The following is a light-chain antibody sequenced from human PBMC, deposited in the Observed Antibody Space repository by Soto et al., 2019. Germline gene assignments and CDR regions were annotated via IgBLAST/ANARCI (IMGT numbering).Light chain of an antibody. CDR3: QVWDSIFDHRGV. CDR2: YDS. CDR1: NIGSKS. Sequence: SYELTQPPSVSVAPGKTARITCGGNNIGSKSVHWYQQRPGQAPVLVIYYDSDRPSGIPERFSGSNSGNTATLTISGVEAGDEADYYCQVWDSIFDHRGVFGGGTKLTVL. J-gene: IGLJ2*01. V-gene: IGLV3-21*04.